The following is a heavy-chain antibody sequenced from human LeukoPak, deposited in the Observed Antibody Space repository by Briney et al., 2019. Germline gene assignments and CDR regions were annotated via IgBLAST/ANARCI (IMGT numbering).Heavy chain of an antibody. CDR3: ARGIVVSGSDY. D-gene: IGHD2-15*01. Sequence: PSETLSLTCTVSGGSISSSSYYWGLIRQPPGKGLEWIGSIYYSGSTYYNPSLKSRVTISVDTSKNQFSLKLSSVTAADTAVYYCARGIVVSGSDYWGQGTLVTVSS. CDR2: IYYSGST. J-gene: IGHJ4*02. V-gene: IGHV4-39*07. CDR1: GGSISSSSYY.